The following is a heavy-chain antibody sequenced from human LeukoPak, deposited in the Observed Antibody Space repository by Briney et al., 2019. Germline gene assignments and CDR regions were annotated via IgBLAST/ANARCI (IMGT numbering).Heavy chain of an antibody. CDR1: GFTFSSYG. V-gene: IGHV3-30*03. CDR2: ISYDGSNK. Sequence: GGSLRLSCAASGFTFSSYGMHWVPQAPGRGLEWVALISYDGSNKDYADSVKGRFTISRDNSKNTLYLQMNSLRPEDTAVYYCARWRTGTIFDYWGQGTLVIVSS. J-gene: IGHJ4*02. CDR3: ARWRTGTIFDY. D-gene: IGHD1-7*01.